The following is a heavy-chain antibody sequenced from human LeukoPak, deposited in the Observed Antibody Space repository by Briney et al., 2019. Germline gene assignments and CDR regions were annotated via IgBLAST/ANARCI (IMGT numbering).Heavy chain of an antibody. CDR1: GFTFSSYE. V-gene: IGHV3-48*03. J-gene: IGHJ4*01. Sequence: GGSLRLSCAASGFTFSSYEMNWVRQAPGKGLEWVSYISSSGSTIYYADSVKGRFTISRDNAKNPLYLQMNSLRPEDTALYYCSTDPRLLMYWGHGTLVTVSS. CDR3: STDPRLLMY. CDR2: ISSSGSTI. D-gene: IGHD2-8*01.